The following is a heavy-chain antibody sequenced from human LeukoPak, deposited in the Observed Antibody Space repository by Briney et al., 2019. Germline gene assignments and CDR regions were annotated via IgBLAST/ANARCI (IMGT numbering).Heavy chain of an antibody. CDR1: GYTFTSYG. CDR3: ARVYYDSSGYYSALY. Sequence: ASVKVSCKASGYTFTSYGISWVRQAPGQGLEWMGWISAYNGNTNYAQKLQGRVTMTTDTSTSTAYMELRSLRSDDTAVYYCARVYYDSSGYYSALYWGQGTLSPSPQ. V-gene: IGHV1-18*01. CDR2: ISAYNGNT. D-gene: IGHD3-22*01. J-gene: IGHJ4*02.